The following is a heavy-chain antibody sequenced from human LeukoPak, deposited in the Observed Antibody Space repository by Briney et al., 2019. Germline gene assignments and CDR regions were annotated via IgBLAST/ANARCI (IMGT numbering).Heavy chain of an antibody. CDR2: ISSSSSHT. J-gene: IGHJ4*02. Sequence: GESLRLSCAASGFTFSDYYMSWFRQAPGKGLEWVSYISSSSSHTTYAYSVKGRFTISRDNARNSLSLQVNSLRADETAVYYCARDFEERGYYLADFDYWGQGTLVTVSS. V-gene: IGHV3-11*06. CDR1: GFTFSDYY. CDR3: ARDFEERGYYLADFDY. D-gene: IGHD3-22*01.